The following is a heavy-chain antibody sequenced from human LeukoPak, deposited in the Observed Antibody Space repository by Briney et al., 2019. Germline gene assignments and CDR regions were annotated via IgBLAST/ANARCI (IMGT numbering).Heavy chain of an antibody. CDR2: ISYDGSNT. D-gene: IGHD5-18*01. Sequence: AGGSLRLSCAASGFTFSSYGMNWVRQAPGKGLEWVAVISYDGSNTYYADSVKGRFTISRDNSKNTLYLQMNSLRAEDTAVYYCAKKGVDTAMAYYYYYGMDVWGKGTTVSVSS. J-gene: IGHJ6*04. V-gene: IGHV3-30*18. CDR1: GFTFSSYG. CDR3: AKKGVDTAMAYYYYYGMDV.